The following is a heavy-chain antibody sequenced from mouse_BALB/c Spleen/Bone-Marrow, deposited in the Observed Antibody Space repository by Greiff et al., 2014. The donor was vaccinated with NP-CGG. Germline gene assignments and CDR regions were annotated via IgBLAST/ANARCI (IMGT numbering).Heavy chain of an antibody. CDR3: AGRDWDGGYYFDY. CDR2: ISCYNGAT. V-gene: IGHV1S34*01. D-gene: IGHD4-1*01. Sequence: VKTGASVKISCKASGCSFTXYYXHWVKXXXXXXLXXXXYISCYNGATSYNQKFKGKATFTVDTSSGTAYMQXXXLTSEDSAVYYCAGRDWDGGYYFDYWGQGTTLTVSS. J-gene: IGHJ2*01. CDR1: GCSFTXYY.